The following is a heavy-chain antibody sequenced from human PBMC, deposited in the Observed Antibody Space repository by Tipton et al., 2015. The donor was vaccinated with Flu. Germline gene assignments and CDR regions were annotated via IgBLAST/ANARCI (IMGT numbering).Heavy chain of an antibody. Sequence: GSLRLSCAASGFTFSSYEMNWVRQAPGKGLEWVSYISSSGNTISYAESVRGRFTTSRDNTKKSLYLKLNSLRAEDTAIYYCATLTGDDYWGQGILVTVSS. CDR2: ISSSGNTI. D-gene: IGHD7-27*01. CDR1: GFTFSSYE. CDR3: ATLTGDDY. J-gene: IGHJ4*02. V-gene: IGHV3-48*03.